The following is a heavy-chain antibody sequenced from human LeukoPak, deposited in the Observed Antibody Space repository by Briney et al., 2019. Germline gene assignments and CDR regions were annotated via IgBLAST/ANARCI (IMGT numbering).Heavy chain of an antibody. CDR2: IYYSGST. CDR3: ARPRGVVTTNYNVDAFDI. D-gene: IGHD2-21*02. CDR1: GGSISSSNYY. Sequence: SETLSLTCTVSGGSISSSNYYWGWIRQPPGKGLEWIGSIYYSGSTFYNPSLKSRVIISVDTSKNQFSLQLSSVTAADTAVYYCARPRGVVTTNYNVDAFDIWGQGTMVTVSS. J-gene: IGHJ3*02. V-gene: IGHV4-39*01.